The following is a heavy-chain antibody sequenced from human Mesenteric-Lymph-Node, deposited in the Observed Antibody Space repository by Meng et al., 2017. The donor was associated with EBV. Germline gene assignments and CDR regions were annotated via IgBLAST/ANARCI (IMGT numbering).Heavy chain of an antibody. D-gene: IGHD3-22*01. CDR1: GGSGRSGSYY. Sequence: ESGPGPVKPSETLSLTCTVSGGSGRSGSYYWSWIRQPPGKGLEWVSAISGSGGSTYYADSVKGRFTISRDNSKNTLYLQMNSLRAEDTAVYYCAKNDLSMIQDFDYWGQGTLVTVSS. J-gene: IGHJ4*02. V-gene: IGHV3-23*01. CDR2: ISGSGGST. CDR3: AKNDLSMIQDFDY.